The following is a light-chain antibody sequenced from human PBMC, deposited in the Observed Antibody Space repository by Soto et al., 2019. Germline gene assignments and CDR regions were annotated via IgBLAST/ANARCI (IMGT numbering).Light chain of an antibody. CDR2: EVT. V-gene: IGLV2-14*01. CDR3: NPFRSGSTLYV. J-gene: IGLJ1*01. Sequence: QSVLTQPASVSGSPGQSITISCTGTSSDVGGYKYVSWYQQHPGKAPNLILYEVTDRPSGVSDRFSGSKSGNTASLTSSGLQAEDEADYYCNPFRSGSTLYVFGTGTKVTVL. CDR1: SSDVGGYKY.